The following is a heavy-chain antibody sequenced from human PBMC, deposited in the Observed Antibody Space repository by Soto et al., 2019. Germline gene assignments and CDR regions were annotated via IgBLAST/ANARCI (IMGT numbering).Heavy chain of an antibody. J-gene: IGHJ3*02. Sequence: GGSQRLSYAASGFNFSSYWMHWVRQAPGKGLVWVSRINSDGSSTSYADSVKGRFTISRDNAKNTLYLQMNSLRAGDTAVFYCARDGGGWRAFDIWGQGTMFTV. CDR2: INSDGSST. CDR3: ARDGGGWRAFDI. D-gene: IGHD2-15*01. CDR1: GFNFSSYW. V-gene: IGHV3-74*01.